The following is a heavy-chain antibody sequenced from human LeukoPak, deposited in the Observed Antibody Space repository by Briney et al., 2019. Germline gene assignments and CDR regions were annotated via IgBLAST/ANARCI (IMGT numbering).Heavy chain of an antibody. J-gene: IGHJ4*02. CDR1: KLTFSSYS. D-gene: IGHD1-26*01. CDR2: ISGSGTYI. CDR3: AKERYSGSYFGY. V-gene: IGHV3-21*04. Sequence: GGSLRLSCTASKLTFSSYSMHSVRQAPGKGLEWVSVISGSGTYIYYTHSVKGRFTISRGDAQNSLFLQMNSLRAEDTAVYYCAKERYSGSYFGYWGQGTLVTVSS.